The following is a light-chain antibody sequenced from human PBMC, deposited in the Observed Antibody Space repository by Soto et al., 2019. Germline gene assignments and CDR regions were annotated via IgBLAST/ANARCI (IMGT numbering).Light chain of an antibody. CDR1: QSVSSSY. V-gene: IGKV3-20*01. J-gene: IGKJ2*01. Sequence: ESVLTQSPGTLSLSPGERATLSCRASQSVSSSYLAWYQQKPGQPPRLLIYGASNRATGIPDRVRGSGSGTDFTLTISRLEPEDFAVYYCQQYGNPPRYTFGQGTKLEIK. CDR3: QQYGNPPRYT. CDR2: GAS.